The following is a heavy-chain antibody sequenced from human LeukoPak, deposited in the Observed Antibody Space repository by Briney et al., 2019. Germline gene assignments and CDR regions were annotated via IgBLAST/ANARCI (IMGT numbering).Heavy chain of an antibody. CDR1: GYTFTSYD. V-gene: IGHV1-8*01. Sequence: GASVKVSCKASGYTFTSYDINWVRQATGQGLEWMGWMNPNSGNTGYAQKFQGRVTMTRNTSISTAYMELSSLRAEDTALYQCARGYIRSKAYYYYYCVDVWGKGTTVTISS. D-gene: IGHD3-3*02. J-gene: IGHJ6*03. CDR3: ARGYIRSKAYYYYYCVDV. CDR2: MNPNSGNT.